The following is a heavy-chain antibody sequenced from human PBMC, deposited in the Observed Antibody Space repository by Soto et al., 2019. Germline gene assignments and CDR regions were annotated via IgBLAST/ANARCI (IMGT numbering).Heavy chain of an antibody. Sequence: SETLSLTCTVSGGSISSYYWSWIRQPPGKGLEWIGYIYYSGSTNYNPSLKSRVTISVDTSKNQFSLKLSSVTAADTAVYYCAGRAATRFDYWGQGTLVTVSS. V-gene: IGHV4-59*01. J-gene: IGHJ4*02. CDR3: AGRAATRFDY. CDR1: GGSISSYY. D-gene: IGHD6-25*01. CDR2: IYYSGST.